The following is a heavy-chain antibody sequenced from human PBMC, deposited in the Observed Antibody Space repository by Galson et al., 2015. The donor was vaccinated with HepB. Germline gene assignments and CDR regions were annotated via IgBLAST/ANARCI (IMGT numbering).Heavy chain of an antibody. CDR3: ARVEYYYGSGSYSQEYYFDY. J-gene: IGHJ4*02. D-gene: IGHD3-10*01. Sequence: SLRLSCAASGLTVSSNYMSWVRQAPGKGLEWVSVIYSGGSTYYADSVKGRFTISRDNSKNTLYLQMSSLRAEDTAVYYCARVEYYYGSGSYSQEYYFDYWGQGTLVTVSS. V-gene: IGHV3-53*01. CDR1: GLTVSSNY. CDR2: IYSGGST.